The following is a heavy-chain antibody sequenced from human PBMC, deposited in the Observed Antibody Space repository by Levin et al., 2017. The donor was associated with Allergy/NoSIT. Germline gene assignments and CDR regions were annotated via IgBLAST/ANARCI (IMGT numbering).Heavy chain of an antibody. D-gene: IGHD3-3*01. CDR2: ISRDGGNK. Sequence: GGSLRLSCTTSGFSFSSHALHWVRQAPGKGLEWMAVISRDGGNKYYADSVKGRFTISRDNAKSTLYLEVNSLRAEDTAVYDCARGQPERSGPDGGGGGYYAMDLWGQGTTVTVSS. J-gene: IGHJ6*02. V-gene: IGHV3-30*04. CDR3: ARGQPERSGPDGGGGGYYAMDL. CDR1: GFSFSSHA.